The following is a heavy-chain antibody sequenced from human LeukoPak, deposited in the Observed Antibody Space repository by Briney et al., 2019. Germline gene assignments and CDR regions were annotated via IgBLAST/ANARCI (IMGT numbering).Heavy chain of an antibody. Sequence: SDTVSLTCSVSGGSISGYYWTWIRHPAGKGLECIGRVYAGGSTHYNPSLKTRLTISVDTSKNQFSLRLSSATAAATAVYYCARLITGTTTAFDIWGQGTMVTVSS. CDR3: ARLITGTTTAFDI. CDR1: GGSISGYY. V-gene: IGHV4-4*07. CDR2: VYAGGST. J-gene: IGHJ3*02. D-gene: IGHD1-7*01.